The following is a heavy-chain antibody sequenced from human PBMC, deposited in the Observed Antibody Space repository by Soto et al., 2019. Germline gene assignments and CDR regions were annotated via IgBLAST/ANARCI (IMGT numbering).Heavy chain of an antibody. CDR3: AKDVAVRFLEWEGYNGFDP. D-gene: IGHD3-3*01. CDR2: ISGSGGST. Sequence: GGSLRLSCAASGFTFSSYAMSWVRQAPGKGLEWVSAISGSGGSTYYADSVKGRFTISRDNSKNTLYLQMNSLRAEGTAVYYCAKDVAVRFLEWEGYNGFDPWGQGTLVSAPQ. CDR1: GFTFSSYA. J-gene: IGHJ5*02. V-gene: IGHV3-23*01.